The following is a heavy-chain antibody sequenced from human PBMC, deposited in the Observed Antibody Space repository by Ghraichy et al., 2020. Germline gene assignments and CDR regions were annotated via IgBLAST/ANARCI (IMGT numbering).Heavy chain of an antibody. CDR2: ISGSGGST. CDR1: GFTFSSYA. V-gene: IGHV3-23*01. CDR3: AKSKVVVITTGYYYYGMDV. Sequence: GGSLRLSCAASGFTFSSYAMSWVRQAPGKGLEWVSAISGSGGSTYYADSVKGRFTISRDNSKNTLYLQMNSLRAEDTAVYYCAKSKVVVITTGYYYYGMDVWGQGTTVTVSS. D-gene: IGHD3-22*01. J-gene: IGHJ6*02.